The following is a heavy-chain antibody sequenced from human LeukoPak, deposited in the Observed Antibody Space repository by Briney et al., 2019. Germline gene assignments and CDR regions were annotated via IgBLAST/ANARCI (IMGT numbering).Heavy chain of an antibody. CDR3: AIPSGSYWTYDDY. CDR1: GGTFSSYA. CDR2: IIPIFGTA. J-gene: IGHJ4*02. V-gene: IGHV1-69*13. D-gene: IGHD1-26*01. Sequence: SVKVSCKASGGTFSSYAISWVRQAPGQGLEWMGGIIPIFGTANYAQKFQVRVTITADESTSTAYMELSSLRSEDTAVYYCAIPSGSYWTYDDYWGQGTLVTVSS.